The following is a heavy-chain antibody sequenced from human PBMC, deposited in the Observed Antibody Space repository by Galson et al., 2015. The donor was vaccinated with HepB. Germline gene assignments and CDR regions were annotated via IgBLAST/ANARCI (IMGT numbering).Heavy chain of an antibody. CDR1: GYTFTSYA. CDR3: ARTRYYYDSSGHGNWFDP. Sequence: SVKVSCKASGYTFTSYAMHWVRQAPGQRLEWMRWINAGNGNTKYSQKFQGRVTITRDTSASTAYMELSSLRSEDTAVYYCARTRYYYDSSGHGNWFDPWGQGTLVTVSS. J-gene: IGHJ5*02. CDR2: INAGNGNT. D-gene: IGHD3-22*01. V-gene: IGHV1-3*01.